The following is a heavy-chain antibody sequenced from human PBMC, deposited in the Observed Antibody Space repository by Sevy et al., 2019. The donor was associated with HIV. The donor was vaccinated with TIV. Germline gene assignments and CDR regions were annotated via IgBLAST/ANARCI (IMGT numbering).Heavy chain of an antibody. CDR2: ISYDGTYK. D-gene: IGHD2-8*01. CDR3: ARVAVSYCTNDCYHRFDY. Sequence: GGSLRPSFAVSGFSFSNYAFPWVRQAPGKGLEWVSLISYDGTYKYYADSVKGRFTISRDNSKNTLYLQMNSLRGNDTAVYYCARVAVSYCTNDCYHRFDYWGPGALVTVSS. CDR1: GFSFSNYA. J-gene: IGHJ4*02. V-gene: IGHV3-30*04.